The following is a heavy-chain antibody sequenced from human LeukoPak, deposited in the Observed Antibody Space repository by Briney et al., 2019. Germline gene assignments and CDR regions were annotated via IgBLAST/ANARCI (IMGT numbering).Heavy chain of an antibody. CDR1: GGSINSSSYY. CDR3: ARLYSSSSVDY. J-gene: IGHJ4*02. CDR2: IYYSGST. D-gene: IGHD6-6*01. V-gene: IGHV4-39*01. Sequence: PSETLSLTCTVSGGSINSSSYYWGWIRQPPGKGLEWIGSIYYSGSTYYNPSLKSRVTISVDTSKNQFSLKLSSVTAADTAVYYCARLYSSSSVDYWGQGTLVTVSS.